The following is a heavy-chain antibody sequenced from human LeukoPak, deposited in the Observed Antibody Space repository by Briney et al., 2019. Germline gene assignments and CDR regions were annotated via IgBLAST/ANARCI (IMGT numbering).Heavy chain of an antibody. J-gene: IGHJ4*02. CDR3: AILNHPDGRVY. CDR1: GSNFTSYW. CDR2: IDPSDSYT. D-gene: IGHD5-24*01. Sequence: GASLGISCKGSGSNFTSYWISSVRQMPWKGLEWMGRIDPSDSYTNYSPSFQGHVTISADKSISTAYLQWSSLKASDTAIYYCAILNHPDGRVYWGQGTPVTVSS. V-gene: IGHV5-10-1*01.